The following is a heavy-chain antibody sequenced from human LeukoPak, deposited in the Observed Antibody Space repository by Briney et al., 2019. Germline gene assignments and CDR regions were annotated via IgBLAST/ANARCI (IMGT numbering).Heavy chain of an antibody. CDR3: ARDGDGYNYKLDY. CDR1: GFTFDNYA. CDR2: ISWNSRSI. J-gene: IGHJ4*02. D-gene: IGHD5-24*01. Sequence: GRSLRLSCAASGFTFDNYAMHWVRQAPGKGLEWVSGISWNSRSIGYADSVRGRFAMSRDNAKNSLYLQMNSLRAEDTAVYYCARDGDGYNYKLDYWGQGTLVTVSS. V-gene: IGHV3-9*01.